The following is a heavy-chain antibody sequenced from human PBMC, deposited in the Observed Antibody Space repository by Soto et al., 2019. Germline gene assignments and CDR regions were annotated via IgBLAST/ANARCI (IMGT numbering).Heavy chain of an antibody. CDR1: GGSISSSNW. CDR2: IYHSGST. V-gene: IGHV4-4*02. CDR3: ARTSTSGTRFDY. J-gene: IGHJ4*02. Sequence: QVQLQESGPGLVKPSGTLSLTCAVSGGSISSSNWWSWVRQPPGTGLEWIGEIYHSGSTNYNPSFKSRVAMSVDESMNQFSLKVNSVTAADTALYYWARTSTSGTRFDYWGQGTLVTVSS. D-gene: IGHD1-1*01.